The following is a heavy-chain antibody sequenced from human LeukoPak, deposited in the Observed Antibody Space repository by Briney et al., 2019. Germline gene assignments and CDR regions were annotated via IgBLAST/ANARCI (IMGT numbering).Heavy chain of an antibody. J-gene: IGHJ4*02. Sequence: AASVKISCKTSGFAISSHYKHWLRQAPGQGLEWVGTVHPDGGTRTYAHNFQDRVAMTRDTSTSTVYMDLSSLRSDDTAVYYCAREAIAAGKNFDYWGQGTQVTVSS. D-gene: IGHD6-25*01. V-gene: IGHV1-46*01. CDR3: AREAIAAGKNFDY. CDR2: VHPDGGTR. CDR1: GFAISSHY.